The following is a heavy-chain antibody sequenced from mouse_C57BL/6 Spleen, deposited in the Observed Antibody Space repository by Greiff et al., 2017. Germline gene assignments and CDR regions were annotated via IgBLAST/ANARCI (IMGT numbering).Heavy chain of an antibody. J-gene: IGHJ2*01. Sequence: EVQGVESGGGLVQPGGSMKLSCAASGFTFSDAWMDWVRQSPEKGLEWVAEIRNKANNHATYYAESVKGRFTISRDDSKSSVYLQMNSLRAEDTGIYYCTRPLYGSSLSFHFDYWGQGTTLTVAS. V-gene: IGHV6-6*01. D-gene: IGHD1-1*01. CDR3: TRPLYGSSLSFHFDY. CDR2: IRNKANNHAT. CDR1: GFTFSDAW.